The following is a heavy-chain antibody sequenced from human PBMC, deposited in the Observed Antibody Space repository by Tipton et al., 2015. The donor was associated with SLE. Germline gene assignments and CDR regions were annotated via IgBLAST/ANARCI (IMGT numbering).Heavy chain of an antibody. D-gene: IGHD3-16*01. CDR2: IFFTGST. CDR3: ARVQEGGYYYYGMDV. J-gene: IGHJ6*02. V-gene: IGHV4-59*01. CDR1: GGSLSSYY. Sequence: TLSLTCTVSGGSLSSYYWSWIRQPPGKGLEWIGFIFFTGSTDYNPSLQSRVTISVDTSGNQFSLRLTSVTAADTAVYYCARVQEGGYYYYGMDVWGQGTAVTVSS.